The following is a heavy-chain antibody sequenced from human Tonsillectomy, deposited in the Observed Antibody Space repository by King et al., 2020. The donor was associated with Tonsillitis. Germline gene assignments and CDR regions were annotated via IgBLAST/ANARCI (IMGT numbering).Heavy chain of an antibody. D-gene: IGHD3-3*01. Sequence: VQLVESGGGVVQPGRSLRLSCVASGFTFSSYGMHWVRQAPGKGLEWVAVVSYDGSNKYYADSVKGRFTISRDSSKNMLYLQMNSLRAEDTAVYYCAKGLSYITVFEDGVDVWGQGTTVTVSS. CDR1: GFTFSSYG. J-gene: IGHJ6*02. CDR2: VSYDGSNK. V-gene: IGHV3-30*18. CDR3: AKGLSYITVFEDGVDV.